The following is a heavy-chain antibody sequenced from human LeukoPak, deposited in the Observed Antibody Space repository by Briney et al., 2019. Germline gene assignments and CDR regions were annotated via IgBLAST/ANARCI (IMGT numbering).Heavy chain of an antibody. CDR1: GYTFTGYY. D-gene: IGHD4-17*01. V-gene: IGHV1-2*02. Sequence: GASVKVSCKASGYTFTGYYMHWVRQAPGQGLEWMGWINPNSGGTNYAQKFQGRVTMTRDTSISTAYMELSRLRSDDTAVYYCATLTTVTTRYYYYMDVWGKGTTVTVSS. J-gene: IGHJ6*03. CDR3: ATLTTVTTRYYYYMDV. CDR2: INPNSGGT.